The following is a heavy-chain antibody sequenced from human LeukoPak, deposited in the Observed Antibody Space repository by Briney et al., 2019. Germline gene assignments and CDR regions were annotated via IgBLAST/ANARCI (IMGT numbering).Heavy chain of an antibody. D-gene: IGHD6-19*01. CDR2: ISPNSGGT. J-gene: IGHJ1*01. CDR3: ARAGPRGGAVAGTGYFQH. CDR1: GYTFTHYY. Sequence: GASVKVSCKASGYTFTHYYMHWVRQAPGPGLEWVGWISPNSGGTNYAQKFQGGVTMTRDTSISTAYMDLSSLRSDDTAVYYCARAGPRGGAVAGTGYFQHWGQGTLVTLSS. V-gene: IGHV1-2*02.